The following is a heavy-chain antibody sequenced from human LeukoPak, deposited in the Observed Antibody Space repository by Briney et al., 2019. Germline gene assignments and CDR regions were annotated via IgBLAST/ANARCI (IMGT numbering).Heavy chain of an antibody. CDR1: GGSINSYY. CDR3: ARERIRGYSSSWYYFDY. Sequence: SETLSLTCTVSGGSINSYYWSWIRQPPGKGLEWIGEIYHSGSTNYNPSLKSRVTISVDKSKNQFSLKLSSVTAADTAVYYCARERIRGYSSSWYYFDYWGQGTLVTVSS. D-gene: IGHD6-13*01. J-gene: IGHJ4*02. CDR2: IYHSGST. V-gene: IGHV4-59*12.